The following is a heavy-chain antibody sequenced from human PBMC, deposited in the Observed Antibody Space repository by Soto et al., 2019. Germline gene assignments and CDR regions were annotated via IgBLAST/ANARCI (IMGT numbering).Heavy chain of an antibody. CDR3: AREPATAKPEGVDF. Sequence: ASVKVSCKASGYTFTSYGISWVRQAPGQGLEWMGWISAYNGNTNYAQKLQGRVTMTTDTSTSTAYMELRSLRSDDTAVYYCAREPATAKPEGVDFWGQGTLVTAPQ. CDR2: ISAYNGNT. J-gene: IGHJ4*02. D-gene: IGHD1-1*01. V-gene: IGHV1-18*01. CDR1: GYTFTSYG.